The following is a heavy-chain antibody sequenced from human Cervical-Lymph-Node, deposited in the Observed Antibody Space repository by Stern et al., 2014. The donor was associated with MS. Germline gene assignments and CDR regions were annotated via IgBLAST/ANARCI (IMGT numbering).Heavy chain of an antibody. Sequence: VQLVQSGAKMKKLGASVKVSCKASGYAFTGFFIHSVRQVPGQGLEWMGRLNPNSDDPTYAQNFQDRVTLTRDTSISTAYLELSRLTSADTAVYYCAREATRIIVGIDYWGQGTQVTVSS. V-gene: IGHV1-2*06. CDR1: GYAFTGFF. J-gene: IGHJ4*02. CDR2: LNPNSDDP. CDR3: AREATRIIVGIDY. D-gene: IGHD2/OR15-2a*01.